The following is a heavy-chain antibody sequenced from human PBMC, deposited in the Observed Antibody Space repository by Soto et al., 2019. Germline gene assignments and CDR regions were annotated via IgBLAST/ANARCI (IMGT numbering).Heavy chain of an antibody. Sequence: QVQLQESGPGLVKPSETLSLTCTVSGGSVSSGSYYWSWIRQPPGKGLEWIGYIYYSGSTNYNPSLKSRVTISVDTSKNQFSLKLSSVTAADTAVYYCARGGPPRVLTPGWFDPWGQGTLVTVSS. J-gene: IGHJ5*02. CDR2: IYYSGST. CDR1: GGSVSSGSYY. V-gene: IGHV4-61*01. D-gene: IGHD3-10*01. CDR3: ARGGPPRVLTPGWFDP.